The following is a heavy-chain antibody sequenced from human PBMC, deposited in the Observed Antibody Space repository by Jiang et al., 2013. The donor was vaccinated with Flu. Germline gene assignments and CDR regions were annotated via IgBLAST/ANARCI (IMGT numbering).Heavy chain of an antibody. Sequence: QLLESGGGLAQPGGSLRLSCAVSGFTFTTYGMSWVRQAPGKGLEWVSTISGSGDSTYFANSVKGRFTISRDISKNTLYLQMNSLRAEDTAVYYCAKDMITFGGVIVLPQPFDYWGQG. J-gene: IGHJ4*02. D-gene: IGHD3-16*02. CDR2: ISGSGDST. V-gene: IGHV3-23*01. CDR3: AKDMITFGGVIVLPQPFDY. CDR1: GFTFTTYG.